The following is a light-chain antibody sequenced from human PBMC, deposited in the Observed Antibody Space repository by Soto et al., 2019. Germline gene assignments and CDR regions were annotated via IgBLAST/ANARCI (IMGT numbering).Light chain of an antibody. Sequence: QSVLTQPPSVSGSPGQTVTISCTGSSGNIGGCYDVYWHQQLPGTAPKVIIYGDTKRPSGVPDRFSGSKSGTSASLAITGLQAEDEADYYCNSYASGGNPVVFGGGTKLTVL. J-gene: IGLJ2*01. CDR1: SGNIGGCYD. CDR2: GDT. CDR3: NSYASGGNPVV. V-gene: IGLV1-40*01.